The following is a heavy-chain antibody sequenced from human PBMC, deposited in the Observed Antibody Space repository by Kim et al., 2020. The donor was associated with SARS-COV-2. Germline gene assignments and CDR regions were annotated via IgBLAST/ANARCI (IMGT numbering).Heavy chain of an antibody. V-gene: IGHV4-31*03. CDR1: GDSISSGGYY. CDR3: ARAVITMIVVVGAFDI. Sequence: SQTLSLTCTVSGDSISSGGYYWSWIRQHPGKGLEWIGYIYYSGSTYYNPSLKSRVTISVDTSKNQFSLKLSSVTAADTAVYYCARAVITMIVVVGAFDIWGQGTMVTVSS. CDR2: IYYSGST. D-gene: IGHD3-22*01. J-gene: IGHJ3*02.